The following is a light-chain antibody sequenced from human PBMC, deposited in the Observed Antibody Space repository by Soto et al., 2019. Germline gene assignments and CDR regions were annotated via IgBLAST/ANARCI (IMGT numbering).Light chain of an antibody. Sequence: NFMLTQPHSVSGTPGETVTISCTASSGRIASNYVQCYQQRPNSAPTTVIYEDNQRPSGVPDRFSGSIDSSSNSASLTISGLKTEDEADYFCHSYDSSSHVVFGGGTKLTVL. CDR1: SGRIASNY. V-gene: IGLV6-57*02. CDR3: HSYDSSSHVV. J-gene: IGLJ2*01. CDR2: EDN.